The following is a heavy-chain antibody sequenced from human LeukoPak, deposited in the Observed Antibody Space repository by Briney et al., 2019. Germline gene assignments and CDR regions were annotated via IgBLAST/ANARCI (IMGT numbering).Heavy chain of an antibody. V-gene: IGHV3-30-3*01. CDR3: ARELQYYFDY. J-gene: IGHJ4*02. CDR2: ISYDGSNK. CDR1: GFTFSSYT. Sequence: GGSLRLSCAASGFTFSSYTMHWVRQAPGKGLEWVAVISYDGSNKYYTDSVKGRFTISRDNSKDTLYLQMNSLRGEGTAVFYCARELQYYFDYWGQGTLVTVSS. D-gene: IGHD2-15*01.